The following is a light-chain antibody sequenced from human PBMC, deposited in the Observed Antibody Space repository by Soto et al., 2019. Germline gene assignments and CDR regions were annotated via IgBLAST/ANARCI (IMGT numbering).Light chain of an antibody. V-gene: IGLV2-14*01. J-gene: IGLJ2*01. CDR2: DVS. CDR3: SSYSSISYVI. CDR1: SSDVGAYNY. Sequence: QSALTQPASVSGSPGQSITISCTETSSDVGAYNYVSWYQQHPGEAPRLMIYDVSYRPSGVSNRFSGSKSGNTASLTISGLRAEDEAEYYCSSYSSISYVIFGGGTKLTVL.